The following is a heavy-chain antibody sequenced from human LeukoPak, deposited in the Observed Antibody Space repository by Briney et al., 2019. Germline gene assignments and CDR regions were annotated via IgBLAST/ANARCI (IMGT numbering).Heavy chain of an antibody. CDR1: GYTFTGYY. V-gene: IGHV1-2*02. J-gene: IGHJ4*02. CDR3: ARGIHFNYYRSGNYYNEYYFDY. Sequence: ASVKVSCKASGYTFTGYYMHWVRQAPGQGLEWMGWINPNSGGTNYAQKFQGRVTMTRDTSISTAYMELSRLRSDDTAVYYCARGIHFNYYRSGNYYNEYYFDYWGQGSLVTVSS. CDR2: INPNSGGT. D-gene: IGHD3-10*01.